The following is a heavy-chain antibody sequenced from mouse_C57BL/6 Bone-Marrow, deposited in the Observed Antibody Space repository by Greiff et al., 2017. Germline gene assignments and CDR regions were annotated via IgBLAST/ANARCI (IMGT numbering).Heavy chain of an antibody. CDR3: ARSSSGYDAY. J-gene: IGHJ3*01. Sequence: QVHVKQSGAELVMPGASVKLSCKASGYTFTSYWMHWVKPRPGQGLEWIGEIDPADSDTKYNQKFKGKATLTVDKSSSTAYMRISRRTSEDSAVYYCARSSSGYDAYWGQGTLVTVSA. V-gene: IGHV1-69*01. CDR2: IDPADSDT. D-gene: IGHD3-2*02. CDR1: GYTFTSYW.